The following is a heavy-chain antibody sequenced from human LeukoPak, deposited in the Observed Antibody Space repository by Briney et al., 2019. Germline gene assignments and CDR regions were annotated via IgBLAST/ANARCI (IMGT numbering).Heavy chain of an antibody. V-gene: IGHV3-23*01. CDR3: AKDGAWLRFDD. CDR2: ISPGGGPT. Sequence: GGSLRLSCEGSGFPFSSRGMNWVRQAPGKGLEWVSGISPGGGPTYYADSVKGRFSISRDDLKNTLYLQMTNLRAEDTAVYYCAKDGAWLRFDDWGQGILVTVSS. D-gene: IGHD5-12*01. CDR1: GFPFSSRG. J-gene: IGHJ4*02.